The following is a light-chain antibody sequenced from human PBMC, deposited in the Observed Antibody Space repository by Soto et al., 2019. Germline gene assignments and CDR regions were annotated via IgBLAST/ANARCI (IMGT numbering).Light chain of an antibody. CDR3: QSYDNNNVV. V-gene: IGLV6-57*04. CDR1: SGSIASNY. CDR2: EDK. J-gene: IGLJ2*01. Sequence: NFMLTQPHSVSESPGKAVTISCTRSSGSIASNYVQWYQQRPGTAPTTVIYEDKQRPSGVPDRFSGSIDSSSNSASLTISGLKTDDEADYYCQSYDNNNVVFGGGTTLTVL.